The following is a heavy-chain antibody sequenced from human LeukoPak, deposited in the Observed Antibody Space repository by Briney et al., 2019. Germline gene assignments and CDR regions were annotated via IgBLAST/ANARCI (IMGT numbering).Heavy chain of an antibody. D-gene: IGHD6-19*01. CDR3: ARDRSSGWYLTPGFDP. CDR1: GFTFSSYA. J-gene: IGHJ5*02. Sequence: SGGSLRLSCAASGFTFSSYAMSWVRQAPGKGLEWVSAISGSGGSTYYADSVKGRFTISRDNAKNSLYLQINSLRAEDTAVYYCARDRSSGWYLTPGFDPWGQGTLVTVSS. V-gene: IGHV3-23*01. CDR2: ISGSGGST.